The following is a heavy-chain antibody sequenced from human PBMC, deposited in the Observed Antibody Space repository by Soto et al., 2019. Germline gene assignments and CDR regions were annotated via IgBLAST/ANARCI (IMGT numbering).Heavy chain of an antibody. Sequence: ASVKVSCKASGYTFTSYGTSWVRQAPGQGLEWMGWISAYNGNTDYPQKLQGRVTMTTDTSTSTAYMELRSLRSDDTAVYYCAREGYCISTSCYASALDYWGQ. CDR3: AREGYCISTSCYASALDY. D-gene: IGHD2-2*01. CDR1: GYTFTSYG. V-gene: IGHV1-18*01. J-gene: IGHJ4*01. CDR2: ISAYNGNT.